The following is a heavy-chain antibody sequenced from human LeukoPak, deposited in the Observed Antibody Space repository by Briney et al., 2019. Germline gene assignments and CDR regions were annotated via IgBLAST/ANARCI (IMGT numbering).Heavy chain of an antibody. CDR1: GVTLSSYA. CDR2: ISYDGSNK. CDR3: VRGPTGDYDY. J-gene: IGHJ4*02. Sequence: GGSLRLSCAASGVTLSSYAMSWARQTPGKGLEWVAFISYDGSNKLYADSVKGRFTISRDNAKNTLYLQMNSLRAEDTAVYYCVRGPTGDYDYWGQGTLVTVSS. V-gene: IGHV3-30-3*01. D-gene: IGHD7-27*01.